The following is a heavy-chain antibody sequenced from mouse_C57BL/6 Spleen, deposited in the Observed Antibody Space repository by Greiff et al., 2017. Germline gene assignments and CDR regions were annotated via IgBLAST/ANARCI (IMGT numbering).Heavy chain of an antibody. CDR3: ARDYYYGTKGWYFDV. Sequence: QVHVKQSDAELVKPGASVKISCKVSGYTFTDHTIHWMKQRPEQGLEWIGYIYPRDGSTKYNEKFKGKATLTADKSSSTAYMQLNSLTSEDSAVYFCARDYYYGTKGWYFDVWGTGTTVTVSS. J-gene: IGHJ1*03. D-gene: IGHD1-1*01. V-gene: IGHV1-78*01. CDR1: GYTFTDHT. CDR2: IYPRDGST.